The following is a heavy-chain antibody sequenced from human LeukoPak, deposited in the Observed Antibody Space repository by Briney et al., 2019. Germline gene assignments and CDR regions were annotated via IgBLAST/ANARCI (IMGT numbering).Heavy chain of an antibody. J-gene: IGHJ4*02. CDR2: IYYSGST. D-gene: IGHD3-3*01. Sequence: PSETLSLTCNVSGASINSSNYYWGWIRQPPGKGLEWIGYIYYSGSTNYNPSLKSRVTISVDTSKNQFSLKLSSVTAADTAVYYCARHVRVLKTYYDFWSGYPEGYFDYWGQGTLVTVSS. V-gene: IGHV4-61*05. CDR1: GASINSSNYY. CDR3: ARHVRVLKTYYDFWSGYPEGYFDY.